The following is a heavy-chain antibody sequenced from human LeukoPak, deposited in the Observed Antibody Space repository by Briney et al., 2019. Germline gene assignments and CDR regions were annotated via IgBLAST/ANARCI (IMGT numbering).Heavy chain of an antibody. CDR1: GYTFTSYY. CDR2: FDPEDGET. D-gene: IGHD3-10*01. CDR3: ATRSGSYSSRAFDI. J-gene: IGHJ3*02. Sequence: GASVKVSCKASGYTFTSYYMHWVRQAPGKGLEWMGGFDPEDGETIYAQKFQGRVTMTEDTSTDTAYMELSSLRSEDTAVYYCATRSGSYSSRAFDIWGQGTMVTVSS. V-gene: IGHV1-24*01.